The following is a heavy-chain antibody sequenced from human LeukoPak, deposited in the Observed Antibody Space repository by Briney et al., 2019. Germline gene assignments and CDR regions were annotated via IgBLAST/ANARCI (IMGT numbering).Heavy chain of an antibody. Sequence: PGGSLRLSCAASGFTFSSYDMHWVRQAPGKGPEWVSAIGTAGDTYYPGSVKGRFTISRENAKNSLYLQMNSLRAGDTAVYYCTRNMGSGYYDYWGQGTLVTVSS. CDR1: GFTFSSYD. V-gene: IGHV3-13*01. D-gene: IGHD3-22*01. CDR3: TRNMGSGYYDY. J-gene: IGHJ4*02. CDR2: IGTAGDT.